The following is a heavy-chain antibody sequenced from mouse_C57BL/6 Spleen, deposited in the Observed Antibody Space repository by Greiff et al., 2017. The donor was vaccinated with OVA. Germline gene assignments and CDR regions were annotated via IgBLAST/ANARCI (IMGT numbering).Heavy chain of an antibody. CDR1: GYTFTDYY. D-gene: IGHD2-2*01. Sequence: VQLQQSGPELVKPGASVKISCKASGYTFTDYYMNWVKQSPGKSLEWIGDIYPNNGGTSYNQKFKGKATLTVDKSSSTAYMELLSLTCEDSAGYDCARGLRRPWYCDVWGTGTTVTVSS. CDR3: ARGLRRPWYCDV. V-gene: IGHV1-26*01. J-gene: IGHJ1*03. CDR2: IYPNNGGT.